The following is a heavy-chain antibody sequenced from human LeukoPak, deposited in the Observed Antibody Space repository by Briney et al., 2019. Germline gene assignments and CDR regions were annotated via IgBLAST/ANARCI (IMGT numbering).Heavy chain of an antibody. V-gene: IGHV3-23*01. CDR3: ASSVVPAAYNTNGGFDI. J-gene: IGHJ3*02. CDR1: GFTFSSYA. CDR2: ISGSGGST. Sequence: GGSLRLSCAASGFTFSSYAMSWVRQAPGKGLEWVSAISGSGGSTYYADSVKGRFTISRDNSKNTLYLQMNSLRAEDTAVYYCASSVVPAAYNTNGGFDIWGQGTMVTVSS. D-gene: IGHD2-2*01.